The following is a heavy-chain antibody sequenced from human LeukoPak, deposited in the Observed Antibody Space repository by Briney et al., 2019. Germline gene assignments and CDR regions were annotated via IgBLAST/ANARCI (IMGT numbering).Heavy chain of an antibody. Sequence: GPVKVSCKASGYTFTSYGISWVRQAPGQGLEWVGWISAYNGNTNYAQKLQGRVTMTTDTSTSTAYMELRSLRSDDTAVYYCARADYGDYAPDYWGQGTLVTVSS. CDR1: GYTFTSYG. CDR3: ARADYGDYAPDY. J-gene: IGHJ4*02. D-gene: IGHD4-17*01. CDR2: ISAYNGNT. V-gene: IGHV1-18*01.